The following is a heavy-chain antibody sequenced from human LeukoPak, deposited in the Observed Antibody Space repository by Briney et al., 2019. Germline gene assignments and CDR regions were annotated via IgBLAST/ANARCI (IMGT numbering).Heavy chain of an antibody. CDR3: AREAMMGHTTFDN. CDR2: IYYSGST. D-gene: IGHD3-22*01. V-gene: IGHV4-59*01. J-gene: IGHJ4*02. Sequence: PSETLSLTCTPSGGSISSYYWSWIRQPPGKGLEWIGYIYYSGSTNYNPSLKSRVTISVDTSKNQFSLKLSSVTAADTAVYYCAREAMMGHTTFDNWGQGTLVTVFS. CDR1: GGSISSYY.